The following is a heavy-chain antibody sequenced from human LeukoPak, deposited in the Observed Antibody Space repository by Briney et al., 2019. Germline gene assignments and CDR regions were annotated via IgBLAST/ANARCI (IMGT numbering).Heavy chain of an antibody. CDR2: IYSSGTI. CDR3: AREVVAAAGTVDY. CDR1: GGSISSYY. Sequence: SETLSLTCSVSGGSISSYYWSWIRQPAGKGLEWIGRIYSSGTITYNPSLKSRVTISVDTSKNQFFLKLSSVTAADTAVYYCAREVVAAAGTVDYWGQGTLVTVSS. D-gene: IGHD6-13*01. V-gene: IGHV4-4*07. J-gene: IGHJ4*02.